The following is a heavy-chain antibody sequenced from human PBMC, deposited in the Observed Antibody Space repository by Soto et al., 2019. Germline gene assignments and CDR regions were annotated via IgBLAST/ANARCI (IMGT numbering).Heavy chain of an antibody. J-gene: IGHJ4*02. CDR3: ARDTGNFFDY. CDR1: GYTFTSYT. V-gene: IGHV1-18*01. CDR2: IGPSSGNT. Sequence: ASVKVSCKASGYTFTSYTVSWVRQAPGQGLEWVGWIGPSSGNTDSARNLQGRVTMTTDTSTSTAYMELRGLRSDDTAVYYCARDTGNFFDYWGQGTLVTVSS.